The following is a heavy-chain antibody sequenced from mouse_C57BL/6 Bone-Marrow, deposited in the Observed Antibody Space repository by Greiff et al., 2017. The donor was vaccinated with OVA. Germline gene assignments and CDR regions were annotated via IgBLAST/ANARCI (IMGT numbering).Heavy chain of an antibody. J-gene: IGHJ1*03. D-gene: IGHD1-1*01. CDR2: IYPGDGDT. CDR3: ARGVDYGSSYWYFDV. Sequence: LVESGPELVKPGASVKISCKASGYAFSSSWMNWVKQRPGKGLEWIGRIYPGDGDTNYNGKFKGKATLTADKSSSTAYMQLSSLTSEDSAVYFCARGVDYGSSYWYFDVWGTGTTVTVSS. V-gene: IGHV1-82*01. CDR1: GYAFSSSW.